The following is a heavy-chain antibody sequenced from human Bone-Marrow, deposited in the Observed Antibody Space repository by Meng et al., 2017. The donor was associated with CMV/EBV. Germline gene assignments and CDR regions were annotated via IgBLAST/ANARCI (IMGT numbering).Heavy chain of an antibody. CDR3: ATLYQLRYGY. J-gene: IGHJ4*02. V-gene: IGHV3-7*01. CDR1: GFAFSSYW. D-gene: IGHD2-2*01. CDR2: IKQDGSEK. Sequence: GESLKIPCAASGFAFSSYWMSWVRQAPGKGLEWVANIKQDGSEKYYVDSVKGRFTISRDNAKNSLYLQMNSLRAEDTAVYYCATLYQLRYGYWGQGTLVTVSS.